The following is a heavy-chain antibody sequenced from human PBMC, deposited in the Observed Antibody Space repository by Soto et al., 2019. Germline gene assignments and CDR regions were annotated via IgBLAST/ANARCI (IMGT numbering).Heavy chain of an antibody. Sequence: QVQLVESGGGVVQPGRSLRLSCATSGFTFSSYAMHWVRQAPGKGLEWVAVISSDGSNIYYADSVKGRFTISRDTSKSTLYLQMSGLRAEDTAVYYCARGYTGYDIFDYWGQGTLVTVSS. CDR3: ARGYTGYDIFDY. CDR1: GFTFSSYA. J-gene: IGHJ4*02. CDR2: ISSDGSNI. V-gene: IGHV3-30-3*01. D-gene: IGHD5-12*01.